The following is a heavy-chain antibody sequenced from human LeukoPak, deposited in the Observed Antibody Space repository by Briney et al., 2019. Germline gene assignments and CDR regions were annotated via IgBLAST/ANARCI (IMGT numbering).Heavy chain of an antibody. J-gene: IGHJ4*02. V-gene: IGHV3-7*01. CDR1: GFTFSNYW. Sequence: PGGSLRLSCAASGFTFSNYWMTWVRQAPGKGLEWVANINQDGSEKYYMDSVKGRFTISRDNAKNSLYLQMNSLRAEDTAVYYCARAVGYYDSSGSDYFDYWGQGTLVTVSS. CDR3: ARAVGYYDSSGSDYFDY. D-gene: IGHD3-22*01. CDR2: INQDGSEK.